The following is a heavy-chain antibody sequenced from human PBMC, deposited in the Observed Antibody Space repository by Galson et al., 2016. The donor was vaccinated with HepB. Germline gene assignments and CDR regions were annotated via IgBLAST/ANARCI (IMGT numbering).Heavy chain of an antibody. V-gene: IGHV1-18*01. D-gene: IGHD1-26*01. Sequence: SVKVSCKASGYMLKNYGISWVRQAPGQGLEWMGWVSPSNGKTNYAQKFRGRVSMTTDIYTSTVYMDLRSLRSDDTAVYYCAREASGSVLPYYHDYGMDVWGQGTTVTVSS. J-gene: IGHJ6*02. CDR3: AREASGSVLPYYHDYGMDV. CDR2: VSPSNGKT. CDR1: GYMLKNYG.